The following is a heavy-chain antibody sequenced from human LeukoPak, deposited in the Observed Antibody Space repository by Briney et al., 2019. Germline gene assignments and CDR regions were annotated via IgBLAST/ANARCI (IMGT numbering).Heavy chain of an antibody. CDR2: IYTSGST. V-gene: IGHV4-4*07. CDR3: ARDSFAVVVPATVVFDL. Sequence: PSETLSLTCSVSGGSINTYYWSWIRQPAGKGLEWIGRIYTSGSTNYNPSLRSRVTMSVDTSKNQFSLKLSSVTAADTAVYYCARDSFAVVVPATVVFDLWGRGTLVTVSS. CDR1: GGSINTYY. J-gene: IGHJ2*01. D-gene: IGHD2-2*01.